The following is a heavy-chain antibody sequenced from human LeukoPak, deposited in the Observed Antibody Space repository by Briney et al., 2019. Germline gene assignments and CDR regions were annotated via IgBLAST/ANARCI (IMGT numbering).Heavy chain of an antibody. D-gene: IGHD3-3*01. Sequence: GASVKVSCKASGYTFTSYGISWVRQAPGQGLEWMGWISAYNGNTNYAQKLQGRVTMTTDTSTSTAYMELRSLRPDDTAVYYCAIERITVFGVVWWYFDYWGQGTLVTVSS. CDR3: AIERITVFGVVWWYFDY. V-gene: IGHV1-18*01. CDR1: GYTFTSYG. CDR2: ISAYNGNT. J-gene: IGHJ4*02.